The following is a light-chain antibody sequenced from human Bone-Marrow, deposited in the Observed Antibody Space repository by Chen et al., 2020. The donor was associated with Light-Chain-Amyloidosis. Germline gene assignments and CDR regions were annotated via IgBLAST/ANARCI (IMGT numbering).Light chain of an antibody. J-gene: IGKJ4*01. CDR3: QQRRNWPPLT. V-gene: IGKV3-11*01. Sequence: ETVLTQSPATLSLSPGERATLSCRASQSVSSYLAWYQRKPGQAPRLLIYDASNRATGIPARFSGSGSGTDFTLTISSLEPEDFAVYYCQQRRNWPPLTFGEGTKVEIK. CDR1: QSVSSY. CDR2: DAS.